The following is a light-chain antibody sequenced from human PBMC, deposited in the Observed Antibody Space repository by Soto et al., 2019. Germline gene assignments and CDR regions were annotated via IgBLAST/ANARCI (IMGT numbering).Light chain of an antibody. CDR1: SSAIGDYNY. Sequence: QSVLTQPASVSGSPGQSITISCNGTSSAIGDYNYVSWYQHHPGKAPKLMIYDVSNRPSGISNRFFGSKSGNTASLTISGSQTEDEADYYCSSYTITTALVFGSGTKVTVL. J-gene: IGLJ1*01. CDR2: DVS. V-gene: IGLV2-14*01. CDR3: SSYTITTALV.